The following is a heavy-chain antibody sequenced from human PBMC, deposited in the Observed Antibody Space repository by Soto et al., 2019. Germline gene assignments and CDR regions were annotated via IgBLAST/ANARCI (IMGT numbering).Heavy chain of an antibody. J-gene: IGHJ3*02. CDR1: GFTFSNAW. V-gene: IGHV3-15*01. CDR2: IKSKTDGGTT. CDR3: TTDRGVTIFGVVFEGDAFDI. D-gene: IGHD3-3*01. Sequence: GGSLRLSCAASGFTFSNAWMSWVRQAPGKGLEWVGRIKSKTDGGTTDYDAPVKGRFTISRDDSKNTLYLQMNSLKTEDTAVYYFTTDRGVTIFGVVFEGDAFDIWGQGTMVTVSS.